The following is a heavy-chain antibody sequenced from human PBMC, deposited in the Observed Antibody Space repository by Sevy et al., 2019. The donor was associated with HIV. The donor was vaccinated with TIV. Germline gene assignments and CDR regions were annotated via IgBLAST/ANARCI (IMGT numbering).Heavy chain of an antibody. CDR2: TRNKADSYTT. CDR1: GFTFSDHY. J-gene: IGHJ4*02. Sequence: GGSLRLSCVASGFTFSDHYTEWVRQAPGKGLEWVGRTRNKADSYTTEYAASVKGRFTISRDDSKNSLYLQMNSLKTEDTAVYYCATHAGIAAAGRVFDYWGQGSLVTVSS. D-gene: IGHD6-13*01. V-gene: IGHV3-72*01. CDR3: ATHAGIAAAGRVFDY.